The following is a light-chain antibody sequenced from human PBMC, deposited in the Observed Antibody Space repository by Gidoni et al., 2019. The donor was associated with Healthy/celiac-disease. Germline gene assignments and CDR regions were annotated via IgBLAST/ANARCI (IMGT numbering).Light chain of an antibody. J-gene: IGLJ2*01. CDR3: SSYAGSNNLV. CDR1: SRDVGGYNY. Sequence: QSALTQPPSASGSPGQSVTIACTGTSRDVGGYNYVSWYQQHPGKAPKLTIYEVSNRPSGVPDRFSGSKSGNTASLTVSGLQAEDEADYYCSSYAGSNNLVFGGGTKLTVL. V-gene: IGLV2-8*01. CDR2: EVS.